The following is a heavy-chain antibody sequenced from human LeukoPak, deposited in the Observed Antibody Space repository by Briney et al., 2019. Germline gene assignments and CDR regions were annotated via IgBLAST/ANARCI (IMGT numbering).Heavy chain of an antibody. J-gene: IGHJ5*02. CDR1: GGSISSGDYY. CDR3: ARERTTVTTGWFDP. Sequence: SETLSLTCTVSGGSISSGDYYWSWIRQPPGKGLEWIGYIYYSGSTYYNPSLKSRVTISVDTSKNQFSLKLSSVTAADTAVYYCARERTTVTTGWFDPWGQGTLVTVSS. D-gene: IGHD4-17*01. CDR2: IYYSGST. V-gene: IGHV4-30-4*08.